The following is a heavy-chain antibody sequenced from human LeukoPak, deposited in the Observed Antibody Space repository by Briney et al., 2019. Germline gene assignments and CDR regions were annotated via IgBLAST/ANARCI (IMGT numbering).Heavy chain of an antibody. CDR3: ARDLGDLEWTFDY. D-gene: IGHD3-3*01. CDR1: GFTFNNYG. V-gene: IGHV3-30*03. Sequence: GGSLRLSCAASGFTFNNYGMHWVRQAPGKGLEWVAVISYDGSNKYYADSVKGRFTISRDNAKNSLYLQMNSLRAEDTAVYYCARDLGDLEWTFDYWGQGTLVTVSS. J-gene: IGHJ4*02. CDR2: ISYDGSNK.